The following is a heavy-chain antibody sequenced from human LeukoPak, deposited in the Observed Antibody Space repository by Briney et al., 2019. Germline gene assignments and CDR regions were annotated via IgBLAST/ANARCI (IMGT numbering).Heavy chain of an antibody. J-gene: IGHJ4*02. CDR3: ARDRDYYDSTSSDYWNY. D-gene: IGHD3-22*01. V-gene: IGHV3-21*01. CDR2: ISSSSSYI. CDR1: GFTFSSYS. Sequence: GGSLRLSCAVSGFTFSSYSMNWVRQAPGKGLEWVSSISSSSSYIYYADSVKGRFTISRDNAKNSLYLQMNSLRAEDTAVYYCARDRDYYDSTSSDYWNYWGQGTLVTVSS.